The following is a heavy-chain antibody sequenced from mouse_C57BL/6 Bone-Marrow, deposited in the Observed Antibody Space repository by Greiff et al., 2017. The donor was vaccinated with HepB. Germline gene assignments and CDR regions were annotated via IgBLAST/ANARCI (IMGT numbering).Heavy chain of an antibody. CDR3: AISPYYYGSSPFAY. CDR1: GFSLTSYG. V-gene: IGHV2-5*01. D-gene: IGHD1-1*01. Sequence: VKLVESGPGLVQPSQSLSITCTVSGFSLTSYGVHWVRQSPGKGLEWLGVIWRGGSTDYNAAFMSRLSITKDNSKSQVFFKMNSLQADDTAIYYCAISPYYYGSSPFAYWGQGTRVTVSA. CDR2: IWRGGST. J-gene: IGHJ3*01.